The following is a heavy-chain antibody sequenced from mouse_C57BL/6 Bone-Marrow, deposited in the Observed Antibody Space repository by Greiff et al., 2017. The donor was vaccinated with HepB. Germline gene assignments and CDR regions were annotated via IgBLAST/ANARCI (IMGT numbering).Heavy chain of an antibody. CDR3: ASLDYDYDGFAY. D-gene: IGHD2-4*01. J-gene: IGHJ3*01. Sequence: QVQLQQPGAELVKPGASVKLSCKASGYTFTSYWMHWVKQRPGQGLEWIGMIHPNSGSTNYNEKFKSKATLTVDKSSSTAYMQLSSLTSEDSAVYYCASLDYDYDGFAYWGQGTLVTVSA. V-gene: IGHV1-64*01. CDR1: GYTFTSYW. CDR2: IHPNSGST.